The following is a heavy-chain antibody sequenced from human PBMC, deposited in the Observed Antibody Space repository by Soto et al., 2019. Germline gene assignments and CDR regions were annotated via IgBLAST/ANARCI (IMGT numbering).Heavy chain of an antibody. CDR1: GFTFSSYD. CDR2: IGTAGDT. V-gene: IGHV3-13*04. J-gene: IGHJ4*02. D-gene: IGHD3-10*01. CDR3: ARGITMVRGVILDYFDY. Sequence: EVQLVESGGGLVQPGGSLRLSCAASGFTFSSYDMHWVRQATGKGLEWVSGIGTAGDTYYPGSVKGRLTISRENAKNSLYLQMNSLRAGDTAVYYCARGITMVRGVILDYFDYWGQGTLVTVSS.